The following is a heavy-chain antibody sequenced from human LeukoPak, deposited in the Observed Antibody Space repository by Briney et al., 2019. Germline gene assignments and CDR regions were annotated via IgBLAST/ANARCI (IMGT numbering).Heavy chain of an antibody. Sequence: GRSLRLSCAASKFTFRNYAMSWVRQAPGRGLEWVAAITDGGGSTYYADSVKGRVTISRDNSKNTLYLRMYSLRAEDTAKYYCAKDTSGWYDLGSFDIWGQGTMVTVSS. D-gene: IGHD6-19*01. J-gene: IGHJ3*02. CDR3: AKDTSGWYDLGSFDI. CDR2: ITDGGGST. CDR1: KFTFRNYA. V-gene: IGHV3-23*01.